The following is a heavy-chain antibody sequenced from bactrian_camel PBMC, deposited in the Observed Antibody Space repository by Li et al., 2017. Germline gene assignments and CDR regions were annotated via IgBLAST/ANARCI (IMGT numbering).Heavy chain of an antibody. CDR3: AAGTRIIVGDYCDGITA. CDR2: IRRDGDE. J-gene: IGHJ6*01. D-gene: IGHD3*01. Sequence: HVQLVESGGDLAQPGGSLRLSCAASGSIARRICMGWFRQAPGKAREGIAGIRRDGDEYYADSVKGRFTISQDNAKNIIYLQMSSLTPDGTAMYYCAAGTRIIVGDYCDGITAWGQGTQVTVS. V-gene: IGHV3S54*01. CDR1: GSIARRIC.